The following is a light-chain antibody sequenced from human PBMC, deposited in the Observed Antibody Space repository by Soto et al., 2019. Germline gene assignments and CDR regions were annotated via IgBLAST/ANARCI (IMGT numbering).Light chain of an antibody. J-gene: IGKJ1*01. CDR1: QGISSY. CDR3: LQYNHYPPT. Sequence: DIQLTQSPSFLSASVGDRVTITCRASQGISSYLAWYQQKPGKAPKRLIFGASILQSGVPSRFSGSGSGTEFSLIISSLHPEDFATYYCLQYNHYPPTFGQGTRVE. CDR2: GAS. V-gene: IGKV1-9*01.